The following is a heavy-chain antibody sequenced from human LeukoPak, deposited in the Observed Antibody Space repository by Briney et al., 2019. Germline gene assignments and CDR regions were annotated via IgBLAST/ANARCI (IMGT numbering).Heavy chain of an antibody. D-gene: IGHD1-26*01. CDR1: GFTFSNAW. Sequence: GGSMRLSCAASGFTFSNAWMSWVRQAPGKGLEWVGRIKSKTDGGTTDYAAPVKGRFTISRDDSKNTLYLQMDSLETEDTAVYYYTTDDGRIDYWGQGTLVTVSS. CDR2: IKSKTDGGTT. CDR3: TTDDGRIDY. V-gene: IGHV3-15*01. J-gene: IGHJ4*02.